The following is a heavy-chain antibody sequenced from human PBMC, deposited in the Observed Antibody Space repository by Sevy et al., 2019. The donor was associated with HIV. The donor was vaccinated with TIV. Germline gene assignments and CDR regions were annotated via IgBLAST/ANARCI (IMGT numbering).Heavy chain of an antibody. V-gene: IGHV3-21*01. Sequence: GGSLRLSCAASGFTFSSYSMNWVRQAPGKGLEWVSSISSSSSYIYYAYSVKGRFTISRDNAKNSLYLQMNSLRAEDTAVYYCARDGPCSGGSCYSAYWGQGTLVTVSS. CDR1: GFTFSSYS. J-gene: IGHJ4*02. CDR2: ISSSSSYI. CDR3: ARDGPCSGGSCYSAY. D-gene: IGHD2-15*01.